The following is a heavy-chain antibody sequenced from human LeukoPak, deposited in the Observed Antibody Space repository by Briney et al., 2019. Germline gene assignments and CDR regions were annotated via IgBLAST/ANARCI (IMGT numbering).Heavy chain of an antibody. CDR3: AKGIYSSGWSYFDY. Sequence: GGSLRLSCAASGFTFSNSAMSWVRQAPGKGLEWVSTLSGGGITTYYAVSVKGRFTISRDNSKNTLYLQMNSLRAEDTAVYYCAKGIYSSGWSYFDYWGHGTLVTVSS. V-gene: IGHV3-23*01. CDR1: GFTFSNSA. D-gene: IGHD6-19*01. J-gene: IGHJ4*01. CDR2: LSGGGITT.